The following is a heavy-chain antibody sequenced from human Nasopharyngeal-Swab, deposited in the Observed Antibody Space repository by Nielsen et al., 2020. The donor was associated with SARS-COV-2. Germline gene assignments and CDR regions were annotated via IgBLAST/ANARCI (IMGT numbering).Heavy chain of an antibody. CDR1: GYTFTSYA. CDR3: ARENYYDSSGLDY. Sequence: ASVKVSCKASGYTFTSYAMHWVRQAPGQGLEWVGWINPNRGGTNYAQKFQGRVTMTRDTSISTAYMELSRLRSDDTAVYYCARENYYDSSGLDYWGQGTLVTVSS. V-gene: IGHV1-2*02. D-gene: IGHD3-22*01. CDR2: INPNRGGT. J-gene: IGHJ4*02.